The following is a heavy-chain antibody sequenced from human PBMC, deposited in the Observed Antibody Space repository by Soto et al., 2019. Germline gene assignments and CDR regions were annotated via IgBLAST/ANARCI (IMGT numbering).Heavy chain of an antibody. CDR2: ISAYNGNT. Sequence: GASVKVSCKASGYTFSSYGFSWVRQAPGRGLEWMVCISAYNGNTNYAQKLQGRVTMTTDTSTSTAYMELRSLRSDDTAVYYCARSYFDSSGYNDFDYWGQGTLVTVSS. D-gene: IGHD3-22*01. J-gene: IGHJ4*02. CDR3: ARSYFDSSGYNDFDY. V-gene: IGHV1-18*01. CDR1: GYTFSSYG.